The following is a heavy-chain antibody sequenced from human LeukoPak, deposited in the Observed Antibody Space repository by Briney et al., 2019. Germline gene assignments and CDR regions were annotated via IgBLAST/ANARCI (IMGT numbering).Heavy chain of an antibody. CDR1: GGSISSGGYY. Sequence: PSETLSLTCTVSGGSISSGGYYWSWIRQSPGKELEWIGTVYHTGSTNYNPSLKSRLTISVDTSKNQFSLKLSSVTAADTAVFYCARHDSLSLPFDYWGQGTLVTVSS. CDR2: VYHTGST. J-gene: IGHJ4*02. V-gene: IGHV4-61*08. D-gene: IGHD3-16*01. CDR3: ARHDSLSLPFDY.